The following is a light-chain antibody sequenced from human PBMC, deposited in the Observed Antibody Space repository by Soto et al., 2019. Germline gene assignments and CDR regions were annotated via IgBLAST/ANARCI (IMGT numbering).Light chain of an antibody. CDR3: TSWTTSTTMI. CDR2: DVN. Sequence: QSALTQPASVSGSPGQSITISCTGTRSDIGAYNFVSWYRQHPGEVPKLMLYDVNVRPSGVSNRFSGSKSGNTASLTISGLQAEEEADYYCTSWTTSTTMIFGGGTQLTVL. J-gene: IGLJ2*01. CDR1: RSDIGAYNF. V-gene: IGLV2-14*03.